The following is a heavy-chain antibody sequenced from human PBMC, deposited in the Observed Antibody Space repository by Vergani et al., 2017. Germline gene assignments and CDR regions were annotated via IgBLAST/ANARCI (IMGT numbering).Heavy chain of an antibody. Sequence: QVTLRESGPALVKPTQTLTLTCTFSGFSLSTSGMCVSWIRQPPGKALEWLARIDWGDDKYYSTSLKTRLTISKDTSKSQVVLTMTNMDPVDTATYYCARIHVTWADFWSGPNYYYYYGMDVWGQGTTVTVSS. CDR2: IDWGDDK. V-gene: IGHV2-70*15. CDR1: GFSLSTSGMC. CDR3: ARIHVTWADFWSGPNYYYYYGMDV. J-gene: IGHJ6*02. D-gene: IGHD3-3*01.